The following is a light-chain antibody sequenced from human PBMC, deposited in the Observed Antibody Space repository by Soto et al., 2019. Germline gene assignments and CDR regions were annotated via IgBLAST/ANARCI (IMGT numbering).Light chain of an antibody. J-gene: IGLJ1*01. CDR1: SSDVGSSNL. CDR2: EGD. V-gene: IGLV2-23*01. CDR3: CSFARSTTFYV. Sequence: QSALTQPASVCGSPGKSITISCSGHSSDVGSSNLVSWYQQHPGKAPKLIIFEGDRRPSGVSGRFSGSKSGNTASLTISGLQAEDEADYYCCSFARSTTFYVFGTGTKVTVL.